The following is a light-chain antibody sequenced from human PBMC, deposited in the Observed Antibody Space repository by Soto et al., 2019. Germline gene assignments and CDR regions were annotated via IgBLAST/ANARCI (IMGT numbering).Light chain of an antibody. CDR1: QSVGTR. CDR2: GAS. V-gene: IGKV3-20*01. Sequence: EILLTESRGTLSLSQRERATLSCMAAQSVGTRLAWYQHKTGQAPRLLISGASSRATGIPDRFTGSGSETSFTLTISRLEPEDFALYYCQHYQSGHPITFGQGTRLEIK. J-gene: IGKJ5*01. CDR3: QHYQSGHPIT.